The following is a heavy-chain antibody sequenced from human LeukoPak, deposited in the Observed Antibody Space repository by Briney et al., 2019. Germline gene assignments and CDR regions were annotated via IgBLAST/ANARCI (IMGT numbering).Heavy chain of an antibody. J-gene: IGHJ4*02. CDR2: ISSSSAYI. D-gene: IGHD2-2*01. Sequence: GMSLRLSCAASGFTFDDYAMHWVRQAPGKGLEWVSSISSSSAYIYYADSVKGRFTISRDNAKNSLYLQMNSLRAEDTAVYYCARVAGYCSSTSNCYSDYWGQGTLVPVSS. CDR1: GFTFDDYA. V-gene: IGHV3-21*01. CDR3: ARVAGYCSSTSNCYSDY.